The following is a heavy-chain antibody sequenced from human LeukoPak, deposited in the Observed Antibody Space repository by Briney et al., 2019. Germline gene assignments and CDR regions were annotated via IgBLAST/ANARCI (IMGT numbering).Heavy chain of an antibody. V-gene: IGHV4-34*01. CDR2: INHSGST. J-gene: IGHJ6*01. CDR3: ARDGVGSGSYYKPQYYYCYYGMDV. CDR1: GGSFSGYY. Sequence: SETLSLTCAAYGGSFSGYYWSWIRQPPGKGLEWIGAINHSGSTNYSPSLKSRHTISVDTSKNQCSLKLSSVTAADTAVYYCARDGVGSGSYYKPQYYYCYYGMDVWGQGATVTVSS. D-gene: IGHD3-10*01.